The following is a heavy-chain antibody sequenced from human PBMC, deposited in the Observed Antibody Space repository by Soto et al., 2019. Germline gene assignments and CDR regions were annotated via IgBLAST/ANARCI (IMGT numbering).Heavy chain of an antibody. CDR1: GFTFSSYG. V-gene: IGHV3-33*01. Sequence: QVQLVESGGGVVQPGRSLRLSCAASGFTFSSYGMHWVRQAPGKGLEWVAVIWYDGSNKYYADSVKGRFTISRDNSTNTLYLQMNSLRAEDTAVYYCARDGGSVQQLGSGYYFDSWGQGTLVTVSS. J-gene: IGHJ4*02. D-gene: IGHD6-6*01. CDR2: IWYDGSNK. CDR3: ARDGGSVQQLGSGYYFDS.